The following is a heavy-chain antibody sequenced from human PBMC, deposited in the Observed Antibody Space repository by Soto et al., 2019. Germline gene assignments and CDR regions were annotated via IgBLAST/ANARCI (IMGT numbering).Heavy chain of an antibody. CDR2: ISWDGGST. J-gene: IGHJ6*02. CDR1: GFTFDDYA. Sequence: GGSLRLSCAASGFTFDDYAMHWVRQAPGKGLEWVSLISWDGGSTYYADSVKGRFTISRDNSKNSLYLQMNSLRAEDTALYYCAKDPGWGSGSYGGQYYYYGMDVWGQGTTVTVSS. D-gene: IGHD3-10*01. V-gene: IGHV3-43D*03. CDR3: AKDPGWGSGSYGGQYYYYGMDV.